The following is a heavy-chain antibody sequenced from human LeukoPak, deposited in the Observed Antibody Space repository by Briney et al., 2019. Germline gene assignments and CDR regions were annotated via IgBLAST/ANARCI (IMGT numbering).Heavy chain of an antibody. V-gene: IGHV3-7*01. D-gene: IGHD3-10*01. CDR1: GFTFSSYW. Sequence: PGGSLRLSCAASGFTFSSYWMSWVRQAPGKGLEWVANIKQDGSEKYYVDSVKGRSTISRDNAKNSLYLQMNSLRAEDTAVYYCANYYDSGPQGDYWGQGILVIVSS. CDR2: IKQDGSEK. CDR3: ANYYDSGPQGDY. J-gene: IGHJ4*02.